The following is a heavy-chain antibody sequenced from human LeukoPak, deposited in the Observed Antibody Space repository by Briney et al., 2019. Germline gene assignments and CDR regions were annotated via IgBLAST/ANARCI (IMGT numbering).Heavy chain of an antibody. V-gene: IGHV4-61*01. CDR2: IYYSGST. CDR1: GGSVSSGSYY. Sequence: PSETLSLTCTVSGGSVSSGSYYWSWIRQPPGKGLEWIGYIYYSGSTNYNPSLKSRVTISVDRSKNQFSLKLSSVTAADTAVYYCARGLLGYCSGGSCSTFDPWGQGTLVTVSS. J-gene: IGHJ5*02. D-gene: IGHD2-15*01. CDR3: ARGLLGYCSGGSCSTFDP.